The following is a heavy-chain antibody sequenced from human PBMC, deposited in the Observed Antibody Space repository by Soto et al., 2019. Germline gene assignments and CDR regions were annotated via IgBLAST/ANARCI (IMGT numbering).Heavy chain of an antibody. CDR1: VYTFTSYG. V-gene: IGHV1-18*01. D-gene: IGHD6-6*01. Sequence: GGSGAVSCKASVYTFTSYGISSVRQSPGQGLEWMGWISAYNGNTNYAQKLQGRVTMTTDTSTSTAYMELRSLRSDDTAVYYCAGLTSIDDAFDSWRQRTMVIVSS. CDR2: ISAYNGNT. CDR3: AGLTSIDDAFDS. J-gene: IGHJ3*02.